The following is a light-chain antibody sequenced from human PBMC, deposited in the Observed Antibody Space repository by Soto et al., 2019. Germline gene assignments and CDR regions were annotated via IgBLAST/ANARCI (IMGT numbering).Light chain of an antibody. CDR1: QGISSW. CDR3: QQTDSFPRT. CDR2: AAY. Sequence: DIQMTQSPSSVSASVGDRVTITCRASQGISSWLAWYQQKPGEAPKLLIYAAYSLQSGVPSRFSGSGSGTDFTLTIRGLQPEDCANYYCQQTDSFPRTFGQGTKVEIK. V-gene: IGKV1-12*01. J-gene: IGKJ1*01.